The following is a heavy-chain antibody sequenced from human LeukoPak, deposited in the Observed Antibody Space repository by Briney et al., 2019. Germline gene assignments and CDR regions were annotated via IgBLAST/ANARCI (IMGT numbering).Heavy chain of an antibody. CDR2: ISAYNGNT. Sequence: ASVKVSCKASGYTFTSYGIGWVRQAPGQGLEWMGWISAYNGNTNYAQKLQGRVTMTTDTSTSTAYMELRGLRSDDTAVYYCARYALGSGWSDYWGQGTLVTVSS. V-gene: IGHV1-18*01. J-gene: IGHJ4*02. CDR1: GYTFTSYG. CDR3: ARYALGSGWSDY. D-gene: IGHD6-19*01.